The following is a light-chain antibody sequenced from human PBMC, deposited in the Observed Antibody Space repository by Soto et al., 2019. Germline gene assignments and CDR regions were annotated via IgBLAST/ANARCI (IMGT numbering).Light chain of an antibody. CDR2: GAS. CDR1: XXXXXXX. CDR3: QQYGSSSYT. V-gene: IGKV3-20*01. Sequence: EIVLTQSPGTLSLSPGERATLSCRASXXXXXXXLAWYQHKPGQAPLLLIYGASSRATGIPDRFSGSGSGTXXXXXIXXXXXEXFAVYVCQQYGSSSYTFGQGTKLEIK. J-gene: IGKJ2*01.